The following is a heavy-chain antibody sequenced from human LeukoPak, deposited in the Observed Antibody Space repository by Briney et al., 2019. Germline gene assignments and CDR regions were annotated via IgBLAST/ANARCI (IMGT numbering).Heavy chain of an antibody. CDR2: INAGNGNT. D-gene: IGHD6-19*01. CDR1: GYTFTSYA. Sequence: GASVKVSCKASGYTFTSYAMHWVRQAPGQRLEWMGWINAGNGNTKYSQKFQGRVTITRDTSASTAYMELSSLRSEDTAVYYCARLEVAGTSVYYYYGMDVWGQGTTVTVSS. CDR3: ARLEVAGTSVYYYYGMDV. J-gene: IGHJ6*02. V-gene: IGHV1-3*01.